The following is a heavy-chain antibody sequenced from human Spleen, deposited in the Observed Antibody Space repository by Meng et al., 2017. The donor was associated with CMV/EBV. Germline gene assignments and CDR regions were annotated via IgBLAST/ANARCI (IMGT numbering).Heavy chain of an antibody. CDR2: ISWNGGSM. D-gene: IGHD1-26*01. CDR1: GFTFDNYG. V-gene: IGHV3-9*03. J-gene: IGHJ4*02. Sequence: GGSLRLSCTASGFTFDNYGMHWVRQSPGKGLEWVAGISWNGGSMGYADSVQGRFTISRDNAKNSLFLQMNSLRADDMALYYCAKDSGSGSYFSWRLFDNWGQGTLVTVSS. CDR3: AKDSGSGSYFSWRLFDN.